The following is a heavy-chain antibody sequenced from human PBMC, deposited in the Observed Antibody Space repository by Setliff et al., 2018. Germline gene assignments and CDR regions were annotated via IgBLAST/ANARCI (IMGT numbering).Heavy chain of an antibody. CDR2: IYYSGST. V-gene: IGHV4-39*07. CDR1: GGSVSDSTYY. CDR3: ARKVEQWLTPHFDY. Sequence: SETLSLTCTVSGGSVSDSTYYWGWVRQPPGKGLEWIGSIYYSGSTYYNPSLRSRVTMSVDVSKSQFSLRLSSVTAADTAVYYCARKVEQWLTPHFDYWGQGTPVTVSS. J-gene: IGHJ4*02. D-gene: IGHD6-19*01.